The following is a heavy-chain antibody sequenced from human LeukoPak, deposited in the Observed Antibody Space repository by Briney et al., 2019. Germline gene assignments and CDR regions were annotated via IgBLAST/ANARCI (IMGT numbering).Heavy chain of an antibody. Sequence: PSETLSLTCTVSGGSISSSSYYWGWIRQPPGKGLEWIGSIYYSGSTYYNPSLKSRVTISVDTSKNQFSLKLSSVTAADTAVYYCARQGPAAGTVESFDYWGQGTLVTVSS. CDR3: ARQGPAAGTVESFDY. V-gene: IGHV4-39*01. D-gene: IGHD1-1*01. CDR2: IYYSGST. J-gene: IGHJ4*02. CDR1: GGSISSSSYY.